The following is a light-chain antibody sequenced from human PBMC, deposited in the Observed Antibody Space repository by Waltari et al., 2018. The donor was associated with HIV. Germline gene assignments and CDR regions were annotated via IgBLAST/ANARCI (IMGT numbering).Light chain of an antibody. CDR1: ALPQHY. Sequence: SYELTQPPSVSVSPGPTARITCSGDALPQHYASWYQPKPGQAPVLVIYKDTERPSGIPERFSGSSSGTTVTLTISGVQAEDDADYYCLSADTSVTWVFGGGTKLTVL. CDR3: LSADTSVTWV. CDR2: KDT. J-gene: IGLJ3*02. V-gene: IGLV3-25*03.